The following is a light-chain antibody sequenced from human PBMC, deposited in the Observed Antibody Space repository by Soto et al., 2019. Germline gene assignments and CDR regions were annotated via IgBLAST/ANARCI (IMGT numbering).Light chain of an antibody. CDR1: SSDLGGYNY. J-gene: IGLJ2*01. V-gene: IGLV2-8*01. CDR3: SSYAGSNNFGVV. Sequence: QSVLTQPPSASRSPGQSVTISCTGTSSDLGGYNYVSWYQQHPGKAPKLMIYEVSKRPSGVPDRFSGSKSGDTASLTVSGLQAEDEADYYCSSYAGSNNFGVVFGGGTKVTVL. CDR2: EVS.